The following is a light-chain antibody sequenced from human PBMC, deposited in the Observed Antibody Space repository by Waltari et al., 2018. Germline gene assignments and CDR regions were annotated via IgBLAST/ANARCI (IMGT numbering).Light chain of an antibody. J-gene: IGKJ2*01. CDR3: QQCNDWPPYT. CDR1: QSIGDN. V-gene: IGKV3-15*01. Sequence: EIVVTQSPATLSVSPGERATLYCRASQSIGDNLAWYQQKPGQPPRLLIYSASRRLPGVPDRFSGSRSGTDFTLTISSLQSEDFAVYYCQQCNDWPPYTFGRGTKLEI. CDR2: SAS.